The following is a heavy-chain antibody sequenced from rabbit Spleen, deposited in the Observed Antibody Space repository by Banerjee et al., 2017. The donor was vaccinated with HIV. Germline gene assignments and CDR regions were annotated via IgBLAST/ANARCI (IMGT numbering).Heavy chain of an antibody. CDR2: IYAAKGST. CDR3: ARDKELAIWGYEFDL. CDR1: GIDFTNYY. J-gene: IGHJ4*01. D-gene: IGHD3-1*01. V-gene: IGHV1S7*01. Sequence: QLTETGGGLVQPGGSLTLSCKASGIDFTNYYISWVRQAPGKGLEWIGIIYAAKGSTDYASWVNGRFTISSDNAQSTVDLKMTSLTAADTATYFCARDKELAIWGYEFDLWGPGTLVTVS.